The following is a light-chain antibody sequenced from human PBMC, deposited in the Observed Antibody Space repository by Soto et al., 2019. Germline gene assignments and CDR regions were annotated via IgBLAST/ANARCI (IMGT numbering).Light chain of an antibody. Sequence: IQLTQSPSSLSASVGDRVTITCRASQGISSFLAWYQQKPGKAPKLLIYGASTLQSGVPSRFSGSGSGTDLTLTIGSRQHEDFATYYCQQLNSFPIPFGPGTKVDIK. CDR1: QGISSF. J-gene: IGKJ3*01. V-gene: IGKV1-9*01. CDR3: QQLNSFPIP. CDR2: GAS.